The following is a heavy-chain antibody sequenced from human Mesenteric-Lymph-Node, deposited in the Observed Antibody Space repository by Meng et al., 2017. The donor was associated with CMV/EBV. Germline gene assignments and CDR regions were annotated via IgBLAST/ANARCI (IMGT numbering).Heavy chain of an antibody. Sequence: GESLKISCVASGFTFSSYWMSWVRQAPGKGLVWVSRINGDGLNTTYADSVKGRFTISRDNAKNTVHLQMNSLRAEDTAVYYCARSSGSYSFNAFDIWGQGTMVTVSS. J-gene: IGHJ3*02. CDR2: INGDGLNT. CDR1: GFTFSSYW. CDR3: ARSSGSYSFNAFDI. V-gene: IGHV3-74*01. D-gene: IGHD1-26*01.